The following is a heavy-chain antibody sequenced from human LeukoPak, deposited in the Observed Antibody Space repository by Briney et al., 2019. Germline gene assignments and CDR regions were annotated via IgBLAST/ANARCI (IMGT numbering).Heavy chain of an antibody. V-gene: IGHV3-23*01. Sequence: GGSLRLSCAASGFTFSSYAMSWVRQAPGKGLEWVSAISGSGGSTYYADSVKGRFTISRDNSKNTLYLQMNSLRAEDTAVYYCAKGSGRGYSYGLEYWGQGTLVTVSS. D-gene: IGHD5-18*01. CDR3: AKGSGRGYSYGLEY. CDR2: ISGSGGST. J-gene: IGHJ4*02. CDR1: GFTFSSYA.